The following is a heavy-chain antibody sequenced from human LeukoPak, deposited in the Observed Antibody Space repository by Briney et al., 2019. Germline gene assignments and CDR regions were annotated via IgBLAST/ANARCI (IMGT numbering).Heavy chain of an antibody. CDR2: ISSSSTII. D-gene: IGHD3-16*01. Sequence: PGGSLRLSCAASGFTFSSYELYWVRQAPAKGLEWISYISSSSTIIKYADSVRGRFTISRDDARESLYLQMSSLRADDTAIYYCGASRQYVGAFDIWGQGTLVTVSS. CDR1: GFTFSSYE. J-gene: IGHJ3*02. V-gene: IGHV3-48*03. CDR3: GASRQYVGAFDI.